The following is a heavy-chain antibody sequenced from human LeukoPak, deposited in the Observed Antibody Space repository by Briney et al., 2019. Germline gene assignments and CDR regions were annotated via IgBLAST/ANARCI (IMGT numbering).Heavy chain of an antibody. CDR1: GYTFTGYY. J-gene: IGHJ4*02. D-gene: IGHD3-22*01. Sequence: GASVKVSCKASGYTFTGYYMHWVRQAPGQGLEWMGRIIPILGIANYAQKFQGRVTITADKSTSTAYMELSSLRSEDTAVYYCARDDSSGYYYDDYWGQGTLVTVSS. CDR2: IIPILGIA. CDR3: ARDDSSGYYYDDY. V-gene: IGHV1-69*04.